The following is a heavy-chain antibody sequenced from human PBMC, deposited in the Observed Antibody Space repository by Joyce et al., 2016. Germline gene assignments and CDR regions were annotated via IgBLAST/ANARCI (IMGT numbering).Heavy chain of an antibody. V-gene: IGHV4-34*01. CDR3: ARSQWLAPLMY. D-gene: IGHD6-19*01. CDR2: INNSEVT. J-gene: IGHJ4*02. Sequence: QVQLQQWGAGLLKPSETLSLTCAVSGGPFRGFFWTWVRQPTGKGLEWIGDINNSEVTNYNPSLNTRVTFSVDTSKNHFSLKLTSLSAADTAVYYCARSQWLAPLMYWGQGTPVTVSS. CDR1: GGPFRGFF.